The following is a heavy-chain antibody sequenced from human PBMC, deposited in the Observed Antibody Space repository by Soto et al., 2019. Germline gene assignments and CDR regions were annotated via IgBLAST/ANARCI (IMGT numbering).Heavy chain of an antibody. J-gene: IGHJ5*02. CDR3: VRDRDRRWFDP. V-gene: IGHV3-11*01. Sequence: SGGGLVKPGGSLRLSCTASGFIFSDFYMAWIRQAPGKGLEWVSYISSDGSATYKDSVKGRFTVSRDNAKDSLYLQMNSLRDEDTAVYYCVRDRDRRWFDPWGQGTLVTVSS. D-gene: IGHD3-10*01. CDR1: GFIFSDFY. CDR2: ISSDGSAT.